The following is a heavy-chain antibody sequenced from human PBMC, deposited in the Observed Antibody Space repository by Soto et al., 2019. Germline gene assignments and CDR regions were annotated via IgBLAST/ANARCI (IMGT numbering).Heavy chain of an antibody. V-gene: IGHV3-43*01. CDR3: AKDPAKYSSGWYYFDY. D-gene: IGHD6-19*01. CDR1: GFTFDDYT. CDR2: ISWDGGST. J-gene: IGHJ4*02. Sequence: GGSLRLSCAASGFTFDDYTMHWVRQAPGKGLEWVSLISWDGGSTYYADSVKGRFTISRDNSKNSLYLQMNSLRTEDTALYYCAKDPAKYSSGWYYFDYWGQGTLVTVSS.